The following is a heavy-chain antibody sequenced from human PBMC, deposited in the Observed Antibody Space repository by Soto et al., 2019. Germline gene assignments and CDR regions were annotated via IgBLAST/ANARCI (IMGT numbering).Heavy chain of an antibody. V-gene: IGHV1-2*04. CDR1: GYTFTSYY. D-gene: IGHD6-19*01. CDR3: ARVSIAVAGLHDY. Sequence: GASVKVSCKASGYTFTSYYMHWVRQAPGQGLEWMGWINPNSGGTNYAQKFQGWVTMTTDTSISTAYMELRSLRSDDTAVYYCARVSIAVAGLHDYCGQGTLVTV. J-gene: IGHJ4*02. CDR2: INPNSGGT.